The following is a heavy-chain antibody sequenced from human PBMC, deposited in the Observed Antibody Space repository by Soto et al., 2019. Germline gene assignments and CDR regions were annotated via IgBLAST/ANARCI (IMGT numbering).Heavy chain of an antibody. V-gene: IGHV4-39*01. CDR2: IYNSGST. D-gene: IGHD2-15*01. CDR3: ARHGDCSGGSCFDAFDI. CDR1: GGSISSSSYY. J-gene: IGHJ3*02. Sequence: QLQLQESGPGLVKPSETLSLTCTVSGGSISSSSYYWGWIRQPPGKGLEWIGSIYNSGSTYYNPSLKSRVTISVDTSKNQFSLKLSSVTAADTAVYYCARHGDCSGGSCFDAFDIWGQGTMVTVSS.